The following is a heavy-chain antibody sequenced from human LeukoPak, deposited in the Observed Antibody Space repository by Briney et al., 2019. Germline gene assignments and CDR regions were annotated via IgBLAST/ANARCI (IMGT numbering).Heavy chain of an antibody. D-gene: IGHD3-22*01. CDR3: ARDLSGYYDSSGYYWSNDY. Sequence: ASVKVSCKASGYMFTGYYFHRVRQAPGQGLEWMGRINPNTGGTNYAQKFQGRVALTRDTPISTVYMELSGLRSDDTAVYYCARDLSGYYDSSGYYWSNDYWGQGTLVTVSS. CDR2: INPNTGGT. CDR1: GYMFTGYY. V-gene: IGHV1-2*06. J-gene: IGHJ4*02.